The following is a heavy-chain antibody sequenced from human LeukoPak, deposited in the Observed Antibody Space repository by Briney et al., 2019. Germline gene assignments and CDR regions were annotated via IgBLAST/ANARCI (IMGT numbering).Heavy chain of an antibody. D-gene: IGHD3-22*01. CDR1: GGSISSYY. CDR2: VSYSGST. J-gene: IGHJ3*02. V-gene: IGHV4-59*01. CDR3: AREGDRYYDSSGYHDAFDI. Sequence: SETLSLTCTVSGGSISSYYWSWIRQPPGKGLEWIGYVSYSGSTNYNPSLKSRVTISVDTSKNQFSLKLSSVTAADTAVYYCAREGDRYYDSSGYHDAFDIWGQGTMVTVSS.